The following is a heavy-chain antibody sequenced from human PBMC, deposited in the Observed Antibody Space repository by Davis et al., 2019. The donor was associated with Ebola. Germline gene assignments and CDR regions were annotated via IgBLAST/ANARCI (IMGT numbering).Heavy chain of an antibody. CDR2: IGSSGSPI. V-gene: IGHV3-11*01. J-gene: IGHJ6*02. Sequence: SCAASGFTFTSYYMNWIRQPPGKGLEWLSYIGSSGSPIYYADSVKGRFTISRDNAKNSLYLQMNSLRAEDTAVYYCASTFWDYGMDVWGQGTTVTVSS. CDR3: ASTFWDYGMDV. D-gene: IGHD2/OR15-2a*01. CDR1: GFTFTSYY.